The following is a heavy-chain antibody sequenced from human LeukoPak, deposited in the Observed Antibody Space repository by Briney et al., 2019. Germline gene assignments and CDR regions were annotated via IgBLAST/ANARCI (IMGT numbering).Heavy chain of an antibody. Sequence: GGSLRLSCAASGFTFSNAWMNWVRQAPGKGLEWVGRIKSKTDGGTTDYAAPVKGRFTISRDDSKNTLYLQMNSLRAEDTAVYYCAKPLSWYIWFGELYWWGPTDYFDYWGQGTLVTVSS. J-gene: IGHJ4*02. CDR1: GFTFSNAW. D-gene: IGHD3-10*01. CDR2: IKSKTDGGTT. V-gene: IGHV3-15*07. CDR3: AKPLSWYIWFGELYWWGPTDYFDY.